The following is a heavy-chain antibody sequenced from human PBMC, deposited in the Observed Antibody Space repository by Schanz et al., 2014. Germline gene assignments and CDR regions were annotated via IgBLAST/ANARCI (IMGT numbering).Heavy chain of an antibody. D-gene: IGHD5-12*01. V-gene: IGHV3-33*01. CDR1: GFIFSSYG. Sequence: QVQLVESGGGVVQPGRSLRLSCAASGFIFSSYGLHWVRQAPGKGLEWVAVIWSDGSGKYYADSVKGRFTISRDNSRNTLYLQMNSLRTEDTAVYYCASPSGYSDYGTYFDFWGQGTLVTVSS. J-gene: IGHJ4*02. CDR3: ASPSGYSDYGTYFDF. CDR2: IWSDGSGK.